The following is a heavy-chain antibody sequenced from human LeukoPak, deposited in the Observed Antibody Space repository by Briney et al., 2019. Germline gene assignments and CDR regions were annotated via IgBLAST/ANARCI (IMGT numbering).Heavy chain of an antibody. CDR1: GGSISSSSYY. CDR2: IYYSGST. V-gene: IGHV4-39*01. Sequence: PSETLSLTCTVSGGSISSSSYYWGWIRQPPGKGLEWIGSIYYSGSTYYNPSLKSRVTISVDTSKNQFSLQLSSVTPEDTAVYYCARSTYGDYFSEYYYMDLWGKGTTVTVSS. J-gene: IGHJ6*03. D-gene: IGHD4-17*01. CDR3: ARSTYGDYFSEYYYMDL.